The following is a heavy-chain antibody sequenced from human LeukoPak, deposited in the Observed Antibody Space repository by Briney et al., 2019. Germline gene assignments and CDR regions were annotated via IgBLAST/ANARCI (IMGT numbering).Heavy chain of an antibody. CDR1: GGTFSSYA. Sequence: AAGKVSCKASGGTFSSYAISWVRQAPGQGLEWMGGIIPIFGTANLAQKFQGRVTITADESTSTAYMELSSLRSEDTAVYYCASRETVVTPDYYYYYGMDVWGQGTTVT. CDR3: ASRETVVTPDYYYYYGMDV. J-gene: IGHJ6*02. V-gene: IGHV1-69*13. D-gene: IGHD4-23*01. CDR2: IIPIFGTA.